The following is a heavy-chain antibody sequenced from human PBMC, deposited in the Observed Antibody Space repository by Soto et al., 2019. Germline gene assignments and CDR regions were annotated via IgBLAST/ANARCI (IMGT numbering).Heavy chain of an antibody. CDR2: ISGSGGET. D-gene: IGHD5-12*01. V-gene: IGHV3-23*01. J-gene: IGHJ4*02. CDR1: GFTYSIYA. CDR3: AKEIAVAVATPPEY. Sequence: GGSLRLSCTASGFTYSIYAMAWVRQAPGKGLEWVSAISGSGGETYYADSVKGRFTISRDNSKNTVYLQMTNLRADDTAVYYCAKEIAVAVATPPEYWGQGTLVTVSS.